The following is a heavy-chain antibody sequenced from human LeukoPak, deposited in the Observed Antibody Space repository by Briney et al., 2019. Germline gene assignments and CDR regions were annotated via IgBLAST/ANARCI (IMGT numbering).Heavy chain of an antibody. CDR3: AGGGGSYFDAFDI. CDR1: GYAFTGYY. J-gene: IGHJ3*02. D-gene: IGHD1-26*01. V-gene: IGHV1-2*02. CDR2: INCNTGDT. Sequence: ASVKVSCKASGYAFTGYYIHWVRQAPGQGLEWMGWINCNTGDTNYAQKFQGRVTMTRDTSIKTAYMELSRLTSDDTAVYYCAGGGGSYFDAFDIWGQGTMVTVSS.